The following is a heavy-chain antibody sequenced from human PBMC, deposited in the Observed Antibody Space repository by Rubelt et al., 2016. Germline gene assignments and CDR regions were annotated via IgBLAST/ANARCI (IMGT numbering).Heavy chain of an antibody. Sequence: QLQLQESGPGLVKPSETLSLTCTVSGGSISSSSCYWSWIRQPPGKGLEWIGEINHSGSTNYNPSLKSRVTISVDTSKNQFSRKLGPVTAADTAVYYCARGRNPDYWGQGTLVTVSS. CDR3: ARGRNPDY. CDR2: INHSGST. J-gene: IGHJ4*02. D-gene: IGHD1-14*01. CDR1: GGSISSSSCY. V-gene: IGHV4-39*07.